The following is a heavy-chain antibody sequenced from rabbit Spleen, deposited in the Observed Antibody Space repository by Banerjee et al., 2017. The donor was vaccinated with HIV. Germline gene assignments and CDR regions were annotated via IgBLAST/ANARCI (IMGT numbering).Heavy chain of an antibody. CDR3: ARGSATMTMVVTGYYLSL. D-gene: IGHD2-1*01. Sequence: QEHLKESGGGLVQPGGSLKLSCTASGFTLSSYYDMCWVRQAPGKGLEWIACIYVGGRGSTYYASWAKGRFTISKTSSTAVDLKMTSLTAADTATYFCARGSATMTMVVTGYYLSLWGPGTLVTVS. CDR1: GFTLSSYYD. V-gene: IGHV1S45*01. J-gene: IGHJ4*01. CDR2: IYVGGRGST.